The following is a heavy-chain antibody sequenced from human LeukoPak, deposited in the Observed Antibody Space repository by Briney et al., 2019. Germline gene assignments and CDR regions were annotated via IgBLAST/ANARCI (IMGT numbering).Heavy chain of an antibody. D-gene: IGHD7-27*01. CDR1: GFTSSSYA. J-gene: IGHJ4*02. CDR3: ARDGDRSSDY. CDR2: ISYDGSNK. V-gene: IGHV3-30-3*01. Sequence: GGSLRLSCAASGFTSSSYAMHWVRQAPGKGLEWVAVISYDGSNKYYADSVKGRFTISRDNSKNTLYLQMNSLRAEDTAVYYCARDGDRSSDYWGQGTLVTVSS.